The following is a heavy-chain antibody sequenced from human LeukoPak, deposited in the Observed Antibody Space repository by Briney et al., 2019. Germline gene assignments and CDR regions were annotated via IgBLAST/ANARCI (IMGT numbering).Heavy chain of an antibody. CDR2: ISWNSGTI. CDR3: AKALNWSYGYIDY. V-gene: IGHV3-9*01. D-gene: IGHD1-7*01. CDR1: GFTFDDYA. J-gene: IGHJ4*02. Sequence: GRSLRLSCAVSGFTFDDYAMHWVRQAPGKGLEWVSGISWNSGTIGCADSVKGRFTISRDNAKNSLYLQMNSLRAEDTALYYCAKALNWSYGYIDYWGQGTLVTVSS.